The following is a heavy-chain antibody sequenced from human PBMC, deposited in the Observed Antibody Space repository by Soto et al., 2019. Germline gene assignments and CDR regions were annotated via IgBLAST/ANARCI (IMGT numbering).Heavy chain of an antibody. Sequence: PSETLSLTCAVYGGSFSGYYWSWIRQPPGKGLEWIGEINHSGSTNYNASLKSRVTISVDTAKNQFSLKLSSVTAADTAVYYCANGSQGSTGSKTGWFDPWGQGTLVTVSS. J-gene: IGHJ5*02. CDR2: INHSGST. CDR1: GGSFSGYY. CDR3: ANGSQGSTGSKTGWFDP. V-gene: IGHV4-34*01. D-gene: IGHD2-15*01.